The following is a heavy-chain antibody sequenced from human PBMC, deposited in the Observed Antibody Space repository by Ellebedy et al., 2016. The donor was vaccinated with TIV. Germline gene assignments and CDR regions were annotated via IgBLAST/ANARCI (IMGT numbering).Heavy chain of an antibody. CDR1: GGSFSGYY. Sequence: SETLSLXXAVYGGSFSGYYWSWIRQPPGKGLEWIGEINHSGSTNYNPSLKSRVTISVDTSKNQFSLKLSSVTAADTAVYYCARGRRFGERRIDYWGQGTLVTVSS. D-gene: IGHD3-10*01. CDR3: ARGRRFGERRIDY. V-gene: IGHV4-34*01. CDR2: INHSGST. J-gene: IGHJ4*02.